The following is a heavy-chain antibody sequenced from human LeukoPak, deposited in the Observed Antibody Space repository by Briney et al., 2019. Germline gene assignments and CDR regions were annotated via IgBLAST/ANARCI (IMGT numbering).Heavy chain of an antibody. CDR1: GFTFSSYE. V-gene: IGHV3-48*03. CDR2: ISSSGSTI. D-gene: IGHD3-22*01. J-gene: IGHJ4*02. Sequence: PGGSLRLSCAASGFTFSSYEMNWVRQAPGKGLEWVSYISSSGSTIYYADSVKGRFTISRDNAKNSLYLQMNSLRAEDTAVYYCASIPSLYDSSGYHFDYWGQGTLVTVSS. CDR3: ASIPSLYDSSGYHFDY.